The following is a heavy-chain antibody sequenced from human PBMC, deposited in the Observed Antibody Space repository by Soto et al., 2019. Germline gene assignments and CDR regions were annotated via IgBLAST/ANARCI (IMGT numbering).Heavy chain of an antibody. CDR3: ARLTGGAYLSFYYYIGV. Sequence: QVQLQESGPGLVKPSETLSLTCTVSGGSISGYYWSWIRQPPGKGLEWIGYIYYSGTTNYDPSLKSRVTMSVGTSKNQFSLKLSSVTAADTAVYYCARLTGGAYLSFYYYIGVWGKGTTVTVSS. J-gene: IGHJ6*03. CDR1: GGSISGYY. CDR2: IYYSGTT. D-gene: IGHD2-8*02. V-gene: IGHV4-59*01.